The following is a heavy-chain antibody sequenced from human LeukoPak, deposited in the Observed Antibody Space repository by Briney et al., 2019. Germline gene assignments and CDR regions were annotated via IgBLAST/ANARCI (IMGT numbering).Heavy chain of an antibody. J-gene: IGHJ4*02. D-gene: IGHD3-22*01. CDR3: AKDFYGIDYDSHFDY. CDR2: ISGSGGST. V-gene: IGHV3-23*01. CDR1: GFTFSSYA. Sequence: PGGSLRLSCAASGFTFSSYAMSWVRQAPGKGLEWVSAISGSGGSTYYADSVKGRFTISRDNSKNTLYLQMNSLRAEDTAAYYCAKDFYGIDYDSHFDYWGQGTLVTVSS.